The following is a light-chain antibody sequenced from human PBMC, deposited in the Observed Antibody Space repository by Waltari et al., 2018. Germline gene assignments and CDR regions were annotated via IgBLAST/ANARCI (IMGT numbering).Light chain of an antibody. CDR2: EVN. CDR1: SSYVGDYKY. CDR3: SSYTSTSSVVL. V-gene: IGLV2-14*01. Sequence: QSALTQPASVSGSPGQSITLSCTGTSSYVGDYKYVPWYQHHPGQAPKVMIYEVNIRPSGVSNRFSGSKSGNTASLTISGLQAEDEADYYCSSYTSTSSVVLFGGGTKLTVL. J-gene: IGLJ2*01.